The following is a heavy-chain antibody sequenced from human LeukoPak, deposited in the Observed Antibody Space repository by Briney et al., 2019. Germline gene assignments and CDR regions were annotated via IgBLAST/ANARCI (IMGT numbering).Heavy chain of an antibody. D-gene: IGHD2-2*02. CDR3: ARGQEIVVVPAAILDYFDY. CDR2: ISSSGSTI. Sequence: GGSLRLSCAASGFTFSDHYMSWIRQAPGKGLEWVSYISSSGSTIYYADSVKGRFTISRDNAKNSLYLQMNSLRAEDTAVYYCARGQEIVVVPAAILDYFDYWGQGTLVTVSS. J-gene: IGHJ4*02. V-gene: IGHV3-11*01. CDR1: GFTFSDHY.